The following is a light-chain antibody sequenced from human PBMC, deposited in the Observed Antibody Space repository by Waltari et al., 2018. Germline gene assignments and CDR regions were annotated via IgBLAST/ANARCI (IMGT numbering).Light chain of an antibody. CDR2: YES. CDR1: NIGSKS. V-gene: IGLV3-21*04. J-gene: IGLJ3*02. CDR3: QVWDDVTDSGV. Sequence: YVLTQPPSVSVDPGKTARLTCGGDNIGSKSVNWYQQKPGQASVLVMFYESDRPSEIPGRFSGSNSGNTATLTISWVEAGDEADYHCQVWDDVTDSGVFCGGTKLTVL.